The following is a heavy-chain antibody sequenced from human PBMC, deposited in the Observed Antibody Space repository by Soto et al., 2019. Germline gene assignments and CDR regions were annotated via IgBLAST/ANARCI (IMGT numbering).Heavy chain of an antibody. Sequence: GGSLRLSCAASGFSFSSFVMHWVRQAPGKGLDWVAVIRFDGGDKYYADSVKGRFTISRDNSQNTLYLQMNSLRADDTAVYYCARPDGATYNFRYWGQGTLVTVSS. J-gene: IGHJ4*02. V-gene: IGHV3-33*01. CDR3: ARPDGATYNFRY. CDR1: GFSFSSFV. CDR2: IRFDGGDK. D-gene: IGHD1-1*01.